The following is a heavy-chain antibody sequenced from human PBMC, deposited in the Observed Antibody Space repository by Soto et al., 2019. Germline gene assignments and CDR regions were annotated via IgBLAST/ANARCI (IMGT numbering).Heavy chain of an antibody. D-gene: IGHD6-19*01. Sequence: GASVKVSCKASGYTFTRYNINWVRQAPGQGLEWMGWINTYNGNTNYAQKLQGRVTMTTDTSTSTAYMELRSLRSDDTALYYCARESTSGWANWFDTWGQGTLVTVSS. CDR3: ARESTSGWANWFDT. V-gene: IGHV1-18*04. CDR1: GYTFTRYN. CDR2: INTYNGNT. J-gene: IGHJ5*02.